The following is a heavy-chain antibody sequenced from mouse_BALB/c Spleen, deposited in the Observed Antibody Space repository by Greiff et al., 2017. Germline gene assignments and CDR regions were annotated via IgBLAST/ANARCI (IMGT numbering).Heavy chain of an antibody. D-gene: IGHD1-1*01. J-gene: IGHJ4*01. CDR2: INPSSGYT. V-gene: IGHV1-4*01. Sequence: QVQLKESGAELARPGASVKMSCKASGYTFTSYTMHWVKQRPGQGLEWIGYINPSSGYTNYNQKFKDKATLTADKSSSTAYMQLSSLTSEDSAVYYCARGTTVVATNAMDYWGQGTSVTVSS. CDR3: ARGTTVVATNAMDY. CDR1: GYTFTSYT.